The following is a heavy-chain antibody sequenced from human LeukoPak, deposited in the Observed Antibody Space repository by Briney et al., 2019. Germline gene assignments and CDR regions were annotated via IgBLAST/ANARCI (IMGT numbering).Heavy chain of an antibody. J-gene: IGHJ4*02. CDR2: FYPGDSET. V-gene: IGHV5-51*01. CDR3: ARRRDLYSGSYYPFDY. Sequence: GESLKISCKGSGYRFTNCWIGWVRQMPGKGLDWLGIFYPGDSETRYSPSFQGQVTISADKSISTAYLQWSSLKASDTAMYYCARRRDLYSGSYYPFDYWGQGTLVTVSS. D-gene: IGHD1-26*01. CDR1: GYRFTNCW.